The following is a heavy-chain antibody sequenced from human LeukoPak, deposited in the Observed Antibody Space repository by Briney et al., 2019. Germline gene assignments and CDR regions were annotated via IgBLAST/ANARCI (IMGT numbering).Heavy chain of an antibody. V-gene: IGHV5-10-1*01. D-gene: IGHD6-13*01. CDR2: IDPSDSYT. J-gene: IGHJ4*02. CDR1: GYSFTSYW. Sequence: GSLKVSCKGSGYSFTSYWISWVRQMPGKGLEWMGTIDPSDSYTNYSPSIQGHVTITADKSVTTASLQWSSLKASDTAMYYCARHYSRSSPFDYWGQGTLVTVSS. CDR3: ARHYSRSSPFDY.